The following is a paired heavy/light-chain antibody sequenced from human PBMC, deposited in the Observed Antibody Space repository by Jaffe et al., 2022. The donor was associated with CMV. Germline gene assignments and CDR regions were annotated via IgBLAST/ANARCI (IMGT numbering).Light chain of an antibody. CDR1: RNDIGVYNY. CDR3: SSYRSSDTQVV. V-gene: IGLV2-14*03. CDR2: GVS. Sequence: QSALTQPASVSGSPGQSIVISCSGTRNDIGVYNYVSWYQQHPGKAPKLLIYGVSNRPSGVSNRFSGSKSGYTASLTISGLQAEDEADYYCSSYRSSDTQVVFGGGTKLTVL. J-gene: IGLJ3*02.
Heavy chain of an antibody. Sequence: EVQLLDSGGTLVQPGGSLTLSCAGAGFSFSGYAMGWVRQAPGKGLDWVSSLSGSGGTTHYAESVRGRFSISRDNSRNTLYLQMSSLRAEDTAIYYCAKDGRSDNWNIPTYFDSWGLGTLVTVSS. CDR2: LSGSGGTT. CDR1: GFSFSGYA. CDR3: AKDGRSDNWNIPTYFDS. V-gene: IGHV3-23*01. D-gene: IGHD1-20*01. J-gene: IGHJ4*02.